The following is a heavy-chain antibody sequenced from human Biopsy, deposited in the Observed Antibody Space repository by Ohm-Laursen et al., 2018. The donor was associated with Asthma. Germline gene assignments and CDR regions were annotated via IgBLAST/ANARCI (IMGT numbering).Heavy chain of an antibody. CDR3: AKRRGYSDFNDFDY. CDR1: GFTFSRYA. Sequence: RSLRLSCAASGFTFSRYAIHWVRQAPGKGLEWVAVIPHDGQTQHYAESVKGRFALSRDNSQNTLYLQMISLRTDDTAVYYCAKRRGYSDFNDFDYWGHGTLVTVSS. D-gene: IGHD4-11*01. V-gene: IGHV3-30*18. J-gene: IGHJ4*01. CDR2: IPHDGQTQ.